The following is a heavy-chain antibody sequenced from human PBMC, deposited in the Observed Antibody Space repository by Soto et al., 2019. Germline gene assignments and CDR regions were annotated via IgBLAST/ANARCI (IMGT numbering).Heavy chain of an antibody. Sequence: QVQLVESGGGVVQPGRSLRLSCAASGFTFSTHAMHWVRQAPGKGLECVAIVSFDGSNKYYADSVKGRFTISRDNSKNTLYLQMIGLTPEDTAVYYCARDQTGITTTGGGRIDHWGQGTRVTVSS. V-gene: IGHV3-30-3*01. D-gene: IGHD1-20*01. CDR3: ARDQTGITTTGGGRIDH. CDR1: GFTFSTHA. J-gene: IGHJ4*02. CDR2: VSFDGSNK.